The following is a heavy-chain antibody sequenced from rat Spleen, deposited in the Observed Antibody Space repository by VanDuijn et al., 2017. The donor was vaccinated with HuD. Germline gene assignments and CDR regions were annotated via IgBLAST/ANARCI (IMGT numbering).Heavy chain of an antibody. CDR2: INTDGGST. Sequence: EVQLVKTGGGLVQPGRSLKLSCVASGFTFSNYWMYWIRQAPGKGLEWVSSINTDGGSTYYPDSVKGRFTISRDNAENTVYLQMNSLRSEDTATYYCAKGGLDAWGQGASVTVSS. CDR1: GFTFSNYW. CDR3: AKGGLDA. V-gene: IGHV5-58*01. J-gene: IGHJ4*01. D-gene: IGHD4-4*01.